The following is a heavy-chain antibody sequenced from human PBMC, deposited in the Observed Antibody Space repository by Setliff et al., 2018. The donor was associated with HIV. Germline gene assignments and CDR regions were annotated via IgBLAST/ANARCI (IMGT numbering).Heavy chain of an antibody. CDR2: ISYDGSNK. J-gene: IGHJ4*02. CDR1: GFTFSTYA. V-gene: IGHV3-30*07. D-gene: IGHD6-13*01. Sequence: GGSLRLSCAASGFTFSTYAMHWVRQAPGKGLGWVAVISYDGSNKYYADSVKGRFTISRDNSKNTLYLQMNSLRAEDTAVYYCAKDEGIAAAGSDYWGQGTLVTVSS. CDR3: AKDEGIAAAGSDY.